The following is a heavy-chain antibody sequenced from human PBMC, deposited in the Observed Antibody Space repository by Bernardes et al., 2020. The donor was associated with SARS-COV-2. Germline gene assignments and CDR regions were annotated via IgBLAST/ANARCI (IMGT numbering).Heavy chain of an antibody. D-gene: IGHD1-26*01. J-gene: IGHJ5*02. CDR1: GGSISGSY. Sequence: SETLFLTCSVSGGSISGSYWSWIRQPPGRGLAWIGHIFSSGSATYSPSLKSRLSISVDTSKSHFSLTLTSVTAADTAVYYCAKFATTSSPNWFEIWGQGTLVTVS. CDR3: AKFATTSSPNWFEI. V-gene: IGHV4-4*08. CDR2: IFSSGSA.